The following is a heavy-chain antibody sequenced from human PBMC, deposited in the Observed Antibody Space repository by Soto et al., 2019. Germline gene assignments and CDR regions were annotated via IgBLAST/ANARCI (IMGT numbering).Heavy chain of an antibody. CDR2: INHSGST. V-gene: IGHV4-34*01. D-gene: IGHD3-3*01. Sequence: SETLSLTCAVYGGSFSGYYWSWIRQPPGKGLEWIGEINHSGSTNYNPSLKSRVTISVDTSKNQFSLKLSSVTAADTAVYYCASLGVRFLEWLSPMDVWGKGTTVTVSS. CDR1: GGSFSGYY. J-gene: IGHJ6*04. CDR3: ASLGVRFLEWLSPMDV.